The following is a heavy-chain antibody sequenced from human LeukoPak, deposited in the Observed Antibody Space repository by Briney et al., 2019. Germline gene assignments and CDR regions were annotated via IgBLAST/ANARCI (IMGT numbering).Heavy chain of an antibody. D-gene: IGHD2-2*01. CDR3: AKDNPIEEVPGLGPGT. CDR2: IRYDGSDK. Sequence: GGSLGLSCAASGFTFSSSGMHWVRQAPGKGLEWVAFIRYDGSDKFYADSVKGRFTISRDNSKNTLYLQLDSLRTDDTAVYYCAKDNPIEEVPGLGPGTWGQGTLVTVSS. V-gene: IGHV3-30*02. CDR1: GFTFSSSG. J-gene: IGHJ5*02.